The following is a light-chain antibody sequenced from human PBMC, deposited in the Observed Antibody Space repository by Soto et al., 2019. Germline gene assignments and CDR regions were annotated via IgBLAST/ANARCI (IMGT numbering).Light chain of an antibody. CDR2: GAS. V-gene: IGKV3-20*01. Sequence: EIVLTHSPVTLSFSPGERATLSCRASQSVSSSYLAWYRQKPGQAPRLLIYGASSRATGIPDRFSGSGSGTDFTLTISRLEPEDFAVYYCQQYGSSPPTFGQGTRLEIK. CDR3: QQYGSSPPT. CDR1: QSVSSSY. J-gene: IGKJ5*01.